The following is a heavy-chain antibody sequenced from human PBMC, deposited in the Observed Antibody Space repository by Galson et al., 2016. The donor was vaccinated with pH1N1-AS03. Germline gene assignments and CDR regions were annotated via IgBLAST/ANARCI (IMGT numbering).Heavy chain of an antibody. D-gene: IGHD3-10*01. Sequence: SLRLSCAASGFTFSRSAMSWVRQVPGKGLEWVSSVNDSGGRTSYANSVKGRFTVSRDNSKNTLSLKMSSLRVEDTAEYYCVAGGSGTDLFDVWGLGTMVIVSS. CDR2: VNDSGGRT. CDR1: GFTFSRSA. V-gene: IGHV3-23*01. CDR3: VAGGSGTDLFDV. J-gene: IGHJ3*01.